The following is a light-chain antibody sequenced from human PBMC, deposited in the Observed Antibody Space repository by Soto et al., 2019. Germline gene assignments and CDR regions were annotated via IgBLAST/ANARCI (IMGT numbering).Light chain of an antibody. CDR3: QSYDSSQSGSVV. CDR1: SSNIGAGYD. J-gene: IGLJ2*01. CDR2: GNS. Sequence: QSVLTQPPSVSGAPGQRVTISCTGSSSNIGAGYDVHWYQQLPGTAPKLLIYGNSNRPSGVPDRFSGSKSGTSASLAITGLQAEDEADYYCQSYDSSQSGSVVFGGGTKVTVL. V-gene: IGLV1-40*01.